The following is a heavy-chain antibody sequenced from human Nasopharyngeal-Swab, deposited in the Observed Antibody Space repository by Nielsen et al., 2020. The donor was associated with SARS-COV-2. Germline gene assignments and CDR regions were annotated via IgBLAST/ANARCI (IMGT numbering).Heavy chain of an antibody. CDR2: ISSTSGYI. CDR1: GFTFRTYG. Sequence: GESLKISCAASGFTFRTYGMTWVRQAPGKGLEWVSSISSTSGYIFYADSVRGRFTISRDNAKNSLYLQMNSLRAEDTALYYCARVHTSGWSTFDCWGQGTLVTVSS. V-gene: IGHV3-21*01. J-gene: IGHJ4*02. CDR3: ARVHTSGWSTFDC. D-gene: IGHD6-19*01.